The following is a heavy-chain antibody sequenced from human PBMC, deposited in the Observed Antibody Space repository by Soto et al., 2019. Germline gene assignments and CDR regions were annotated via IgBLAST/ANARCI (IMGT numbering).Heavy chain of an antibody. CDR3: ARVRRHCSSTSCYSGGDWFDP. V-gene: IGHV6-1*01. D-gene: IGHD2-2*01. J-gene: IGHJ5*02. CDR2: TYYRSKWYN. Sequence: SQTLSLTCAISGDSVSSNSAAWNWIRQSPSRGLEWLGRTYYRSKWYNDYAVSVKSRITINPDTSKNQFSLQLNSVTPEDTAVYYCARVRRHCSSTSCYSGGDWFDPWGQGTLVTVSS. CDR1: GDSVSSNSAA.